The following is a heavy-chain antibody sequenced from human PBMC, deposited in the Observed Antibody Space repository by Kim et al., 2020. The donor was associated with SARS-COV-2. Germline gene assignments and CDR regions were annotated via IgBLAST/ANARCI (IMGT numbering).Heavy chain of an antibody. CDR2: NTNSGGK. Sequence: NTNSGGKDIAKKFQGRVTMTRDTSISTAYMELSRLTSDDTAVYYCARGIDYWGQGTLVTVSS. V-gene: IGHV1-2*02. CDR3: ARGIDY. J-gene: IGHJ4*02.